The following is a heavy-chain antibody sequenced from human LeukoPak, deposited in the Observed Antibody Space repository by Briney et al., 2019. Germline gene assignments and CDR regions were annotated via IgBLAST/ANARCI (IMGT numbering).Heavy chain of an antibody. CDR1: GDSISSSSSY. Sequence: SETLPLTCTVSGDSISSSSSYWGWIRQPPGKGLEWIGSIYYSGNTYYNASLKSQVSISIDTSKNQFSLRLTSVTAADTAVYYCARQTGSGLFILPGGQGTLVTVSS. CDR2: IYYSGNT. J-gene: IGHJ4*02. CDR3: ARQTGSGLFILP. V-gene: IGHV4-39*01. D-gene: IGHD3/OR15-3a*01.